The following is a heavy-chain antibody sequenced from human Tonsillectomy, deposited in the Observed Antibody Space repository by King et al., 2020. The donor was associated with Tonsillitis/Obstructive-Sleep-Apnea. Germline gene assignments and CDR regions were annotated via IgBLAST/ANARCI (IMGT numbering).Heavy chain of an antibody. J-gene: IGHJ4*02. V-gene: IGHV3-9*01. Sequence: QLVESGGGLVQPGRSLRLSCAASGFTFDDYAMHWVRQAPGKGLEWVSGISWNSGSIGYADSVKGRFTISRDNAKNSLYLQMNSLRAEDTALYYCAKDSDPTVTVNFDYWGQGTLVTVSS. CDR2: ISWNSGSI. CDR1: GFTFDDYA. D-gene: IGHD4-17*01. CDR3: AKDSDPTVTVNFDY.